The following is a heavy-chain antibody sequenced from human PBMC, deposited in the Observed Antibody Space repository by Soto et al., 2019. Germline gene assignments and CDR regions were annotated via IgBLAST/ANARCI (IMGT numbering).Heavy chain of an antibody. CDR1: GFNFITYS. D-gene: IGHD3-22*01. J-gene: IGHJ4*02. V-gene: IGHV3-21*01. CDR2: ISSSAVYI. CDR3: VRDGLDYYDTERLYFDN. Sequence: EVQLVESGGVPVRPGGSLKLSCAASGFNFITYSLSWVRQAPGKGLEWVASISSSAVYIDYADSVKGRFTISRDNANNSLYLHMNSLRAEDTATYHCVRDGLDYYDTERLYFDNWGQGTLVTVSS.